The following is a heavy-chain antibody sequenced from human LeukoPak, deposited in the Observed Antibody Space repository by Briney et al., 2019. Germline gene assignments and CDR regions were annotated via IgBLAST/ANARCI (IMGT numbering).Heavy chain of an antibody. CDR3: AKDIGGGYCSGGSCYSGCFDY. V-gene: IGHV3-43*02. CDR2: ISGDGGST. CDR1: GFTFDDYA. D-gene: IGHD2-15*01. J-gene: IGHJ4*02. Sequence: GGSLRLSCAASGFTFDDYATHWVRQAPGKGLEWVSLISGDGGSTYYADSVKGRFTISRDNSKNSLYLQMNSLRTEDTALYYCAKDIGGGYCSGGSCYSGCFDYWGQGTLVTVSS.